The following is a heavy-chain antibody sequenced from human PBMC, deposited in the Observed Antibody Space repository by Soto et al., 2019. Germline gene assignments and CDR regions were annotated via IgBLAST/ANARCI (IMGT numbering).Heavy chain of an antibody. CDR3: TRKFDC. CDR2: FYSGGAT. Sequence: EVHVLESGGGLVQPGGSLRLSCAASGFTVTSDYMTWVRQAPGKGLEWVSDFYSGGATNYADSVKGRFIISRDNSKNTLYLQMNSLRLEDTAMYYCTRKFDCWGRGTLVTVSS. CDR1: GFTVTSDY. V-gene: IGHV3-66*01. J-gene: IGHJ4*02.